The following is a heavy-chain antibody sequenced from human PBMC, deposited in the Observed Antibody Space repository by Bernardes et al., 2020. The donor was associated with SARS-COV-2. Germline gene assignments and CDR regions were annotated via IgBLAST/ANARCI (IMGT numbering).Heavy chain of an antibody. J-gene: IGHJ5*02. D-gene: IGHD2-8*01. CDR1: GGSISSGDFY. CDR3: ARTQGCIGINCNRWFDP. CDR2: IYYTGST. V-gene: IGHV4-31*03. Sequence: SETLSLTCTVSGGSISSGDFYWSWIRQLPGKGLEWIGYIYYTGSTFYNPSLKSRVTMSVDTSENQYSLRLSYVTAADTAVYFCARTQGCIGINCNRWFDPWGPGTLVTVSS.